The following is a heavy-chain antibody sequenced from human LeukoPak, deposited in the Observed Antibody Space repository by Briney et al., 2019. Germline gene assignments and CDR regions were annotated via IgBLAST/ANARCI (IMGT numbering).Heavy chain of an antibody. CDR2: IYSGGST. CDR1: GFIVSSNY. V-gene: IGHV3-66*01. Sequence: GGSLRLPCAASGFIVSSNYMSWVRQAPGKGLEWVSVIYSGGSTYYADSVKGRFTISRDNSKNTLYLQMNSLGAEDTAVYYCARDRVGTTGYFDYWGQGTLVTVSS. J-gene: IGHJ4*02. CDR3: ARDRVGTTGYFDY. D-gene: IGHD1-1*01.